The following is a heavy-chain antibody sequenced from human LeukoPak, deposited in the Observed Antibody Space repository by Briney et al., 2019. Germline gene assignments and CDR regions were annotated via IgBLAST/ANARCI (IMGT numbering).Heavy chain of an antibody. CDR3: AREARVGGALQY. D-gene: IGHD1-26*01. V-gene: IGHV3-74*03. J-gene: IGHJ4*02. CDR1: GLTFSTYW. Sequence: GGSLRLSCAASGLTFSTYWIHWVREAPGKGLAWVARINPDGSIRTYADSVQGRVTISRDTAKDTLFLQMNSLRAEDTAVYYCAREARVGGALQYWGQGTPVTVSS. CDR2: INPDGSIR.